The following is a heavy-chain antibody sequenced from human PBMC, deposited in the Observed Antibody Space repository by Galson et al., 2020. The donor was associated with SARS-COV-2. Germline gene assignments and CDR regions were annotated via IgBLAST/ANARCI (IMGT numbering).Heavy chain of an antibody. CDR1: GLSFNDVW. D-gene: IGHD1-26*01. Sequence: GESLKISCAVSGLSFNDVWIKWVRQGPGKGLEWVGRVRGKSDGETTDYAAPVKGRFTISRDDSNDTVYLQMNTLKSDDTAVYYCATAGPIVGPSGSSVHYYYYFGMHVWGQGTTVTVSS. CDR2: VRGKSDGETT. CDR3: ATAGPIVGPSGSSVHYYYYFGMHV. J-gene: IGHJ6*02. V-gene: IGHV3-15*05.